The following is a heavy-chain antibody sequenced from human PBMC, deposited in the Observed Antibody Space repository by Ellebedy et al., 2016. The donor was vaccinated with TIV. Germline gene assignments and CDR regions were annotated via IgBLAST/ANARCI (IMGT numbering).Heavy chain of an antibody. CDR2: IYYSGST. J-gene: IGHJ4*02. V-gene: IGHV4-30-4*01. D-gene: IGHD3-3*01. Sequence: MPSETLFLTCTVSGGSISSGDYYRSWIRQPPGKGLEWIGYIYYSGSTYYNPSLKSRVTISVDTSKNQFSLKLSSVTAADTAVYYCARSSVGDFWSGYYTFDYWGQGTLVTVSS. CDR3: ARSSVGDFWSGYYTFDY. CDR1: GGSISSGDYY.